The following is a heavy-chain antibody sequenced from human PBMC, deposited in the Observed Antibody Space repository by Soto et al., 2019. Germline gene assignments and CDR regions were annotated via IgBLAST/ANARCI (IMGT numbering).Heavy chain of an antibody. Sequence: SETLSLTCTVSGGSMSSDSWTWIRQPPGKGLEWIGFKYYSGRSTYNPSLKNRATISLDSSENQFSLELTSVTAADTAVYYCARQAPEGEKQLTRVFYYWGQGTLVTVSS. D-gene: IGHD6-13*01. V-gene: IGHV4-59*01. J-gene: IGHJ4*02. CDR2: KYYSGRS. CDR3: ARQAPEGEKQLTRVFYY. CDR1: GGSMSSDS.